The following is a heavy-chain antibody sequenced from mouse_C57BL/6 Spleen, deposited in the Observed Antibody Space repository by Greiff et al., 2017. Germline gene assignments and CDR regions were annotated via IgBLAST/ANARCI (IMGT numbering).Heavy chain of an antibody. Sequence: EVQLQQSGPVLVKPGASVKMSCKASGYTFTDYYMNWVKQSHGKSLEWIGVINPYNGGTSYNQKFKGKATLTVDKPSSTAYMELNSLTSEDSAVYYCARERLGYDDAMDYWGQGTSVTVSS. V-gene: IGHV1-19*01. CDR2: INPYNGGT. CDR1: GYTFTDYY. CDR3: ARERLGYDDAMDY. D-gene: IGHD2-2*01. J-gene: IGHJ4*01.